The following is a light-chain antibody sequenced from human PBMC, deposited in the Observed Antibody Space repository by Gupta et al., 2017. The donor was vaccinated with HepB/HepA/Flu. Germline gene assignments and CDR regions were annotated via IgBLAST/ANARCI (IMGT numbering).Light chain of an antibody. V-gene: IGKV3-20*01. J-gene: IGKJ3*01. CDR1: QSLTSSY. CDR3: QLDRTSIL. CDR2: GAA. Sequence: VLTQSPGTLSLSPGDRATLSCRGSQSLTSSYVEWYQQRPGQAPRLLIYGAAYRATGIADRFSGSGRGREFTLTSSRLESDDVAVYYWQLDRTSILFGHGTKVDIK.